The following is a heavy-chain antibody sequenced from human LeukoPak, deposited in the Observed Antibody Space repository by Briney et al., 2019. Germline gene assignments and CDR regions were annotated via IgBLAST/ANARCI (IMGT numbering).Heavy chain of an antibody. D-gene: IGHD6-13*01. CDR2: INHSGST. CDR3: ARLIRRSWYRTWVFDY. CDR1: GFTFSSYA. J-gene: IGHJ4*02. V-gene: IGHV4-34*01. Sequence: GSLRLSCAASGFTFSSYAMSWIRQPPGKGLEWIGEINHSGSTNYNPSLKSRVTISVDTSKNQFSLKLSSVTAADTAVYYCARLIRRSWYRTWVFDYWGQGTLVTVSS.